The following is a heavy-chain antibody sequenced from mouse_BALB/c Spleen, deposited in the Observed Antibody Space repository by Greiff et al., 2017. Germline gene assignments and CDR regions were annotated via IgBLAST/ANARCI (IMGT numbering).Heavy chain of an antibody. D-gene: IGHD2-14*01. V-gene: IGHV5-9-4*01. CDR2: ISSGGSYT. CDR3: ARVDRIYAMDD. J-gene: IGHJ4*01. Sequence: EVQVVESGGGLVKPGGSLKLSCAASGFTFSDYYMSWVRQSPEKRLEWVAEISSGGSYTYYPDTVTGRFTISRDNAKNTLYLEMSSLRSEDTAMYYCARVDRIYAMDDWGQGTSGTV. CDR1: GFTFSDYY.